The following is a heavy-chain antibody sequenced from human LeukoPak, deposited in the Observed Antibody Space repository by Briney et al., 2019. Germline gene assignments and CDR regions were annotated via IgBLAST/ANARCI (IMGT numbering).Heavy chain of an antibody. Sequence: TSETLSLTCTVSGGSISSYYWSWIRQPPGKGLEWIGYIYYSGSTNYNPSLKSRVTISVDTSKNQFSLKLSSVTAADTAVYYCARLPVPRGYFDYWGQGTLVTVSS. CDR2: IYYSGST. CDR3: ARLPVPRGYFDY. J-gene: IGHJ4*02. CDR1: GGSISSYY. V-gene: IGHV4-59*08. D-gene: IGHD4-11*01.